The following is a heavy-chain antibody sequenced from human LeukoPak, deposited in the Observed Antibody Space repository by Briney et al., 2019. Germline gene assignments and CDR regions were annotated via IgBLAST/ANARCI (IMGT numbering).Heavy chain of an antibody. CDR3: ARSAITMVRGVINWFDP. CDR2: INPNSGGT. J-gene: IGHJ5*02. V-gene: IGHV1-2*06. CDR1: GYTFTGYY. D-gene: IGHD3-10*01. Sequence: ASVKVSCKASGYTFTGYYMHWVRQAPGQGLEWMGRINPNSGGTSYAQKFQGRVTMTRDTSISTAYMELSRLRSDDTAVYYCARSAITMVRGVINWFDPWGQGTLVTVSS.